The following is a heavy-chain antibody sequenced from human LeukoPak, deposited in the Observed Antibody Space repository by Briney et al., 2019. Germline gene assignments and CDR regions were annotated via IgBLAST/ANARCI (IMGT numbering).Heavy chain of an antibody. D-gene: IGHD6-19*01. CDR3: ARSRDKYSSGWYAGYFDL. CDR2: IYYSGST. CDR1: GGSISSYY. J-gene: IGHJ2*01. V-gene: IGHV4-59*08. Sequence: SETLSLTCTVSGGSISSYYWSWIRQPPGKGLEWIGYIYYSGSTNYNPSLKSRVTISVDTSKNQFSLKLSSVTAADTAVYYCARSRDKYSSGWYAGYFDLWGRGTLVTVSS.